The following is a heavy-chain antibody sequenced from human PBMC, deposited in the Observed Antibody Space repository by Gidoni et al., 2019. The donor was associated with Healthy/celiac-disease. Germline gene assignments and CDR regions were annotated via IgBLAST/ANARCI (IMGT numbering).Heavy chain of an antibody. D-gene: IGHD6-13*01. Sequence: QVQLVESGGGVVQPGRSLRLSCAASGFTFRSYGMHWVRQAPGKGLEWVAVIWYDVSKKYYADSVKGRFTISRDNSKNTLYLQMNSLRAEDTAVYYCAREFGIAPEGWFDPWGQGTLVTVSS. V-gene: IGHV3-33*01. CDR3: AREFGIAPEGWFDP. CDR1: GFTFRSYG. J-gene: IGHJ5*02. CDR2: IWYDVSKK.